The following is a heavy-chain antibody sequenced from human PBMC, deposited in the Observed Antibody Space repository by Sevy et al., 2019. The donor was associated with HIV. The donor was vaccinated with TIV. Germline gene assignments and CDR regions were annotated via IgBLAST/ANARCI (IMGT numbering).Heavy chain of an antibody. J-gene: IGHJ4*02. Sequence: GGSLRLSCEASGFSFSDYWMTWVRQAPGKGLEWVANMRQDGREKYYVDSVKGRFTMSRDNAKNSLYLQMNSLRAEDTAVYYCARGVFGSGSRLGLGYWGQGTLVTVSS. V-gene: IGHV3-7*03. CDR1: GFSFSDYW. CDR3: ARGVFGSGSRLGLGY. D-gene: IGHD3-10*01. CDR2: MRQDGREK.